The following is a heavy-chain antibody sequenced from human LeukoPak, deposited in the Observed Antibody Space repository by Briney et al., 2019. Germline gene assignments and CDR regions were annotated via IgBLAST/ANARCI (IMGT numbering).Heavy chain of an antibody. Sequence: PSETLSLTCTVSGGSISSYYWSWIRQPPGKGLEWIGYIYYSGSTNYNPSLKSRVTISVDTSKNQFSLKLSSVTAADTAVYYCARGLGDFWSGYYKDYYYYYMDVWGKGTTVTVSS. J-gene: IGHJ6*03. D-gene: IGHD3-3*01. CDR1: GGSISSYY. CDR3: ARGLGDFWSGYYKDYYYYYMDV. CDR2: IYYSGST. V-gene: IGHV4-59*01.